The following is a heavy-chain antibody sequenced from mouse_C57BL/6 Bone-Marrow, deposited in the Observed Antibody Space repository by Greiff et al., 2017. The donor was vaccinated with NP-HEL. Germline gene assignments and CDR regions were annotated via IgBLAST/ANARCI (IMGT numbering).Heavy chain of an antibody. CDR2: INPYNGGT. J-gene: IGHJ4*01. CDR1: GYTFTDYY. CDR3: ARWGELGRQAMDY. Sequence: EVHLVESGPVLVKPGASVKMSCKASGYTFTDYYMNWVKQSHGKSLEWIGVINPYNGGTSYNQKFKGKATLTVDKSSSTDYMELNSLTSEDSAVYYCARWGELGRQAMDYWGKGTSVTVSS. V-gene: IGHV1-19*01. D-gene: IGHD4-1*01.